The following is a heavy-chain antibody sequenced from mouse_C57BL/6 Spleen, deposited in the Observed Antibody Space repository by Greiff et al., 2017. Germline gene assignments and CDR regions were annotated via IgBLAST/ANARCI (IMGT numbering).Heavy chain of an antibody. J-gene: IGHJ2*01. Sequence: VKLQQSGAELARPGASVKLSCKASGYTFTSYGISWVKQRTGQGLEWIGEIYPRSGNTYYNEKFKGKATLTADKSSSTAYMELRSLTSEDSAVYFCGPLVATDYWGQGTTLTVSS. CDR1: GYTFTSYG. CDR3: GPLVATDY. D-gene: IGHD1-1*01. V-gene: IGHV1-81*01. CDR2: IYPRSGNT.